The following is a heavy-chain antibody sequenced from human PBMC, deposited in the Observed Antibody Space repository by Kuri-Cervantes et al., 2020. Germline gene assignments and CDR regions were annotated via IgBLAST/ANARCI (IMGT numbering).Heavy chain of an antibody. CDR3: ARETPFPGRGSCRGFDY. CDR2: IYYSGST. J-gene: IGHJ4*02. D-gene: IGHD2-15*01. V-gene: IGHV4-31*03. Sequence: LRLSCTVSGGSISSGGYYWSWIRQHPGKGLEWIGYIYYSGSTYYNPSLKSRVTISVDTSKNQFSLKPSSVTAADTAVYYCARETPFPGRGSCRGFDYWGQGTLVTVSS. CDR1: GGSISSGGYY.